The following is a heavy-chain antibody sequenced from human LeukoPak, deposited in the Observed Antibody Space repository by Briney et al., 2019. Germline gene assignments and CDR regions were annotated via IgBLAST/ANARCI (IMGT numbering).Heavy chain of an antibody. CDR3: TRDPTRRFDY. J-gene: IGHJ4*02. D-gene: IGHD2-15*01. CDR2: IISSSDVM. Sequence: PGGSLRLSCAASGFTFDTYSMDWVRRAPGKGLEWISYIISSSDVMYYADSVRGRFTISRDNAKNSLYLQMNSLRAEDTAVYYCTRDPTRRFDYWGQGTLVTVSS. CDR1: GFTFDTYS. V-gene: IGHV3-48*01.